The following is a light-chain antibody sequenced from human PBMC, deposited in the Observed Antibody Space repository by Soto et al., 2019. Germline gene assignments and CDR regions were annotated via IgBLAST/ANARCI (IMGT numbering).Light chain of an antibody. CDR1: SSDVGSYNL. J-gene: IGLJ1*01. V-gene: IGLV2-23*02. CDR2: EVR. CDR3: CSYTGSSTPGV. Sequence: QSVLTQPASVSGSPGQAITISCTGTSSDVGSYNLVSWYQQHPGKAPKLIIYEVRKRPSGVSNRFSGSKSGNTASLTISGLQAEVEADYYCCSYTGSSTPGVFGTGTQLTVL.